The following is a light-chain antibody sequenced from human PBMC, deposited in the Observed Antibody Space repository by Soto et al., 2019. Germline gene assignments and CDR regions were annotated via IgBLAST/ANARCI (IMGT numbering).Light chain of an antibody. CDR2: GAS. V-gene: IGKV3-15*01. CDR3: QQYNNWPLVT. Sequence: EIVMTQSPATLSVSPGERATLSCRASHSVSTYLAWYQQKPGQAPRLLIFGASTRATGIPARFSGSGYGSEFTLTISSLQSEDFAVYSCQQYNNWPLVTFGGGTKLEI. CDR1: HSVSTY. J-gene: IGKJ4*01.